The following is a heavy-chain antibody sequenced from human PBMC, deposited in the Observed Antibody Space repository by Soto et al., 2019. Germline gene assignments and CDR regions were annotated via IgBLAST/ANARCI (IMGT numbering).Heavy chain of an antibody. CDR3: TTGQGLSMVRDYYLDY. J-gene: IGHJ4*02. CDR2: IKSSSEGGTT. CDR1: GFTFINAW. D-gene: IGHD3-10*01. V-gene: IGHV3-15*07. Sequence: GSLRLSCEASGFTFINAWMNWVRQAPGKGLEWVGRIKSSSEGGTTDYAAPVKGRFSISRDDSKNTVYLQMNSLKTEDTAVYYCTTGQGLSMVRDYYLDYWGQGTPVTVSS.